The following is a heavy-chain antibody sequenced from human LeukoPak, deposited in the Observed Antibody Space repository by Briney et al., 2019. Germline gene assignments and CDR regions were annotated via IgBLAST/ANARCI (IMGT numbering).Heavy chain of an antibody. CDR3: ARSGGYCSGGRCYNFDS. D-gene: IGHD2-15*01. V-gene: IGHV4-30-2*01. CDR2: IDSETT. Sequence: SETLSLTCSVSGVFISSGGFYCNWIRQPPGKGLEWIGYIDSETTHYNPSLKSRVTISVDRSKNQFSLRLASVTAADTAVFYCARSGGYCSGGRCYNFDSWGQGTLVTVSS. J-gene: IGHJ4*02. CDR1: GVFISSGGFY.